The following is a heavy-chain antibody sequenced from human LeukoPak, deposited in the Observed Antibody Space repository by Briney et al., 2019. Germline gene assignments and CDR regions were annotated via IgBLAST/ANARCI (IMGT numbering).Heavy chain of an antibody. J-gene: IGHJ3*02. CDR2: INPKSGGT. CDR1: GYTFTGYY. CDR3: AKDLQWELPRGDALDI. Sequence: ASVKVSCKASGYTFTGYYMHWVRQAPGQGLEWMGWINPKSGGTNYAQNFQGRVTMTRNTSISTAYMELSRLRSDDTAVYYCAKDLQWELPRGDALDIWGQGTMVTVSS. V-gene: IGHV1-2*02. D-gene: IGHD1-26*01.